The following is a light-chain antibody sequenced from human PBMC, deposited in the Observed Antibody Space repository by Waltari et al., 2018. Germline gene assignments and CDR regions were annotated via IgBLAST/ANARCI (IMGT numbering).Light chain of an antibody. CDR2: VNSDGSH. J-gene: IGLJ3*02. CDR3: QTGGHGTWV. CDR1: SGHSSNI. Sequence: QLVLTQSPSASASLGASVKLTCTLSSGHSSNIIAWLQQQPDKGPRYLMKVNSDGSHSKGDEIPDRVSGSSSGAERYLTISSVQSEDEADYYCQTGGHGTWVFGGGTTLTVL. V-gene: IGLV4-69*01.